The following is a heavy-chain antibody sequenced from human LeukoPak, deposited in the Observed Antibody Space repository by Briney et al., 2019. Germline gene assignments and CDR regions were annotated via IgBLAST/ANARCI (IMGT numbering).Heavy chain of an antibody. CDR3: ARQGVATHNWFGP. D-gene: IGHD6-13*01. V-gene: IGHV4-59*08. Sequence: PSETLSLTCSVSGGSISDYYWSWIRQPPGKGQEWIGYIHYSGSANYNPSLKSRVTISVDKSMNQFSLRLTSVTAADTAVYYCARQGVATHNWFGPWGQGTLVTVSS. CDR1: GGSISDYY. CDR2: IHYSGSA. J-gene: IGHJ5*02.